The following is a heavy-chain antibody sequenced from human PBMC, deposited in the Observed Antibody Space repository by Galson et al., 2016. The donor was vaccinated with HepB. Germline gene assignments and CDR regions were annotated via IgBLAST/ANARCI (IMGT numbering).Heavy chain of an antibody. D-gene: IGHD3-16*01. J-gene: IGHJ5*02. CDR2: IKPDGSGK. Sequence: RLSXAASXXXFSSYXXXWVXXAPGKGLEXXXNIKPDGSGKYYADSVKGRFTISRDNAKNSFYLQMNSRGAEDXAVYYGFGGKSSPXXQRTRVTGSS. CDR3: FGGKSSP. CDR1: XXXFSSYX. V-gene: IGHV3-7*02.